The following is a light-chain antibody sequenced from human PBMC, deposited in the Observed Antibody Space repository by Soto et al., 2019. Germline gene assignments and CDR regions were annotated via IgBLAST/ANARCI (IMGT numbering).Light chain of an antibody. CDR3: SSYTSSSTLYV. CDR1: SSDVGGYTY. V-gene: IGLV2-14*01. Sequence: QSVLTQPASVSGSPRQSITISCTGASSDVGGYTYVSWYQQHPGKAPKLMIYEVNNRPSGVSNRFSGSKSGNTASLTVSGLQAEDGADYYCSSYTSSSTLYVFGTGTKVTVL. CDR2: EVN. J-gene: IGLJ1*01.